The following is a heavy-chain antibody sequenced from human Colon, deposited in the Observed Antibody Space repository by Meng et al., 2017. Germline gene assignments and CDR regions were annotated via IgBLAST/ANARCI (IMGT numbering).Heavy chain of an antibody. CDR2: ISSSSTYI. CDR3: ARDSSAGRDYYYGMDV. Sequence: GGSLRLSCAASGITFSTYSMHWVRQAPGKGLEWVASISSSSTYIYYEDSVKGRFIISRDNAKKSLYLQLSSLRAEDTAVYYCARDSSAGRDYYYGMDVWGQGTTVTV. D-gene: IGHD6-6*01. V-gene: IGHV3-21*01. CDR1: GITFSTYS. J-gene: IGHJ6*02.